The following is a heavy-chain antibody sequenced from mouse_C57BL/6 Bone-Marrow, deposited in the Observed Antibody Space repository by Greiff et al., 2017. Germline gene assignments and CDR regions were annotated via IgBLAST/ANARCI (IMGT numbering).Heavy chain of an antibody. J-gene: IGHJ4*01. CDR1: GFTFSDYG. Sequence: EVKLVESGGGLVKPGGSLKLSCAASGFTFSDYGMHGVRQAPEKGLEWVAYISSGSSTIYYADTVKGRFTISRDNAKNTLFLQMTSLRSEDTAMYYCAKIGYWGQGTSVTVAS. CDR2: ISSGSSTI. V-gene: IGHV5-17*01. CDR3: AKIGY.